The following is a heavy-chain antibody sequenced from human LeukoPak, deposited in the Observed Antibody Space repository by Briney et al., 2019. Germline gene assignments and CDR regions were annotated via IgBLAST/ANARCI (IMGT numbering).Heavy chain of an antibody. CDR1: GYTFSSYD. CDR2: ISYDGSNK. V-gene: IGHV3-33*05. CDR3: ARSPTEVDSYGQPTYYCYMDV. J-gene: IGHJ6*03. D-gene: IGHD5-18*01. Sequence: SCKASGYTFSSYDMHWVRQAPGKGLEWVAVISYDGSNKYYADSVKGRFTISRDNSKNTLYLQMNSLRAEDTAVYYCARSPTEVDSYGQPTYYCYMDVWGKGTTVTVSS.